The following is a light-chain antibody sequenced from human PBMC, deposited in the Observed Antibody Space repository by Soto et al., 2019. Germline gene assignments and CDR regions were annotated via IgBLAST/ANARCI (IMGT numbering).Light chain of an antibody. CDR3: QHYNSYSET. Sequence: EIVLTQSPGTLSLSPGERATLSCRASQSVSSSYLAWYQQKPGQAPRLLIYGASSRATGIPDRFSASGSGTEFTLTISSLQPDDFATYYCQHYNSYSETFGQGTKVDIK. J-gene: IGKJ1*01. V-gene: IGKV3-20*01. CDR1: QSVSSSY. CDR2: GAS.